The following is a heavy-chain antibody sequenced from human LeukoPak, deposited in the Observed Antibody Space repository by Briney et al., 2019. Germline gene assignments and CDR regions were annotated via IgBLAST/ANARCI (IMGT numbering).Heavy chain of an antibody. CDR3: ASDHSGSYYVAFDI. V-gene: IGHV1-2*02. Sequence: ASVKVSCKASGYTFTGYYMHWVRQAPGQGLEWMGWINPNSGGTNYAQNFQGRVTMTRDTSISTAYMELSRLRSEDTAVYYCASDHSGSYYVAFDIWGQGTMVTVSS. CDR1: GYTFTGYY. J-gene: IGHJ3*02. D-gene: IGHD1-26*01. CDR2: INPNSGGT.